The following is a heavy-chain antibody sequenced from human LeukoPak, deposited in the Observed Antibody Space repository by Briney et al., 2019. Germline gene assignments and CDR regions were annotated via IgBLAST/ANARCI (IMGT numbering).Heavy chain of an antibody. CDR1: GGSISSGGYS. J-gene: IGHJ4*02. Sequence: SETLSLTCAVSGGSISSGGYSWSWIRQPPGKGLEWIGYIYHSGGTYYNPSLKSRVTISVDRSKNQFSLKLSSVTAADTAVYYCARTRDGYNQYYFDYWGQGTLVTVSS. V-gene: IGHV4-30-2*01. CDR2: IYHSGGT. CDR3: ARTRDGYNQYYFDY. D-gene: IGHD5-24*01.